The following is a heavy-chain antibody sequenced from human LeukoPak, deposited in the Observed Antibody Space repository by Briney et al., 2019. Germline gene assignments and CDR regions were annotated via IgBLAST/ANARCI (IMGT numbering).Heavy chain of an antibody. CDR2: IYYSGST. CDR3: ARRSGVGQAFDI. CDR1: GGSISSYY. J-gene: IGHJ3*02. Sequence: PSETLSLTCTVSGGSISSYYWSWIRQPPGKGLEWIGYIYYSGSTNYNPSLKSRVTISVDTSKNQFSLKLSFVTAADTAVYYCARRSGVGQAFDIWGQGTMVTVSS. D-gene: IGHD1-26*01. V-gene: IGHV4-59*08.